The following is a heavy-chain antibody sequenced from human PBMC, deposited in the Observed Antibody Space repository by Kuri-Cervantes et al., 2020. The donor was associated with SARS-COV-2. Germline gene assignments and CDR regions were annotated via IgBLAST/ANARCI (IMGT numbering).Heavy chain of an antibody. CDR2: ISAYNGNT. J-gene: IGHJ5*02. Sequence: ASVKVSCKASGCTFTSYGISWVRQAPGQGLEWMGWISAYNGNTNYAQKLQGRVTMTTDTSTSTAYMELRSLRSDDTAVYYCARGIGDMSNFSNWFDPWGQGTLVTVSS. D-gene: IGHD2-21*01. V-gene: IGHV1-18*04. CDR1: GCTFTSYG. CDR3: ARGIGDMSNFSNWFDP.